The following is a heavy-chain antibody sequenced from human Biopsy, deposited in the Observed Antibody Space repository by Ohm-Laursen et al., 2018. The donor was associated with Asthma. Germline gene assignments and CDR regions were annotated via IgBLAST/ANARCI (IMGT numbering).Heavy chain of an antibody. J-gene: IGHJ4*02. D-gene: IGHD2-2*01. CDR1: GGTFNTYA. CDR2: INSVFGTT. CDR3: ARKAGSCISRTCYSLDF. Sequence: SVKVSCKSLGGTFNTYAIGWVRQAPGQGLEWMGGINSVFGTTTYTQKFQDRVTITADDSTSTVYTELSSLRSEDTAVYYCARKAGSCISRTCYSLDFWGQGTLVTVSS. V-gene: IGHV1-69*13.